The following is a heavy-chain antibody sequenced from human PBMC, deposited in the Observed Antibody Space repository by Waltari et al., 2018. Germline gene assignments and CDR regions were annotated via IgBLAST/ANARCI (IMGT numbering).Heavy chain of an antibody. Sequence: EVQLVESGGGLVQPGGSLRLSCAPSAFTFTNYWMSWVRQAPGKGLEWLANINHDGSGKFFLGSVKGRFTISRDNAKKSVYLQMNSLTGEDTAVYYCATSRDAAGNDWGQGTLVTVSS. CDR3: ATSRDAAGND. CDR1: AFTFTNYW. D-gene: IGHD6-13*01. V-gene: IGHV3-7*01. CDR2: INHDGSGK. J-gene: IGHJ4*02.